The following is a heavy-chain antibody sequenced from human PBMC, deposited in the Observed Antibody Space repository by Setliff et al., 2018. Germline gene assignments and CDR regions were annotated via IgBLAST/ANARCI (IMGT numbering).Heavy chain of an antibody. CDR2: IFYSDTA. V-gene: IGHV4-59*11. Sequence: SETLSLTCTVSGGSIGPHYWSWIRQAPGKGLEWIGHIFYSDTAKYNPSLESRAAISVDSSKNQFSLKLRSVTAADTAVYYCARDRSTVIRGVTSFFYYYMDVWGGGTTVAVS. CDR1: GGSIGPHY. CDR3: ARDRSTVIRGVTSFFYYYMDV. J-gene: IGHJ6*03. D-gene: IGHD3-10*01.